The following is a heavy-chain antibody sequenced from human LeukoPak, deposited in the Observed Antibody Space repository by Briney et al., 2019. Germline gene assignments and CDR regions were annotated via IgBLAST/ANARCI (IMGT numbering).Heavy chain of an antibody. CDR3: ATDQRGAGLGFRYGSGSYNGLDV. V-gene: IGHV1-24*01. CDR2: SDPEDGET. D-gene: IGHD3-10*01. CDR1: GYTLTELS. Sequence: ASVKVSCKVSGYTLTELSMHCVRQAPGKGLEWMGGSDPEDGETVYAQNFQGRVTMTEDTSTDTAYMELSSLRSDDTAVYYCATDQRGAGLGFRYGSGSYNGLDVWGQGTTVTVSS. J-gene: IGHJ6*02.